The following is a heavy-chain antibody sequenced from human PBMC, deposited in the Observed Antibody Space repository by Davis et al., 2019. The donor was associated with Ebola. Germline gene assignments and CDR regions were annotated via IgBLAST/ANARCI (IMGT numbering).Heavy chain of an antibody. J-gene: IGHJ1*01. D-gene: IGHD5-24*01. V-gene: IGHV4-30-4*01. CDR2: IYYSGST. CDR3: ARCIRDGYKSGYFQH. CDR1: GGSISSGDYY. Sequence: PSETLSLTCTVSGGSISSGDYYWSWIRQPPGKGLEWIGYIYYSGSTYYNPSLKSRVTISVDTSKNQFSLKLSSVTAADTAVYYCARCIRDGYKSGYFQHWGQGTLVTVSS.